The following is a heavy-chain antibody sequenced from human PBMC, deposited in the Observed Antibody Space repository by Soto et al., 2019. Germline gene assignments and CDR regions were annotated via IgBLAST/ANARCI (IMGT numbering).Heavy chain of an antibody. J-gene: IGHJ4*02. V-gene: IGHV4-4*02. CDR1: GGSISSGNW. CDR3: ASNSGNTYGPYDY. CDR2: ISHSGNT. Sequence: PSETLSLTCAVSGGSISSGNWWSWVRQSPRKGLEWIGEISHSGNTNHNPSLKSRVTISIDKSKNQFSLKLTSVTAADTAVYYCASNSGNTYGPYDYWGQGTLVTVSS. D-gene: IGHD5-18*01.